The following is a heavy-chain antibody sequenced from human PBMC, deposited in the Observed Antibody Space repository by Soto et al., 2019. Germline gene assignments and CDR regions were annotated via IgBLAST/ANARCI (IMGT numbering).Heavy chain of an antibody. CDR2: ISAYNGNT. V-gene: IGHV1-18*01. CDR1: GYTFTSYG. Sequence: QVQLVQSGAEVKKPGASVKVSCKASGYTFTSYGISWVRQAPGQGLEGMGWISAYNGNTNYAQKLQGRVTMTPDTSTSTAYMELRSLRSDDTAVYYCARDTSIWGSYALWYYFDYWGQGTLVTVSS. D-gene: IGHD3-16*01. CDR3: ARDTSIWGSYALWYYFDY. J-gene: IGHJ4*02.